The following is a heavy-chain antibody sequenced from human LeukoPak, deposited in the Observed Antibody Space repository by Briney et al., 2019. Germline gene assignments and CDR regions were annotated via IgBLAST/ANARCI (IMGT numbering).Heavy chain of an antibody. D-gene: IGHD5-12*01. Sequence: SETLSLTCAVSGVFISSGYWWSWVRQPPGKGLEWIGEIHHSGSTNYNPFLKSRVTISVDKSRNQFSLRLSSVTAADTAVYYCARVVSGPIVATISDYWGQGTLVTVSS. CDR2: IHHSGST. CDR1: GVFISSGYW. J-gene: IGHJ4*02. CDR3: ARVVSGPIVATISDY. V-gene: IGHV4-4*02.